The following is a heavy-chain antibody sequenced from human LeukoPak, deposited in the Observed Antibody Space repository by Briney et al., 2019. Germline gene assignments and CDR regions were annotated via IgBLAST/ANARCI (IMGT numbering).Heavy chain of an antibody. CDR1: GFTFSSYG. J-gene: IGHJ4*02. D-gene: IGHD6-13*01. V-gene: IGHV3-33*01. CDR2: IWYDGSNK. CDR3: ARVEAAGTHVDY. Sequence: GRSLRLSCAASGFTFSSYGMHWVRQAPGKGLEWVAVIWYDGSNKYYADSVKGRFTISRDNSKNTLYLQMNSLRAEDTAVYYCARVEAAGTHVDYWGQGTLATVSS.